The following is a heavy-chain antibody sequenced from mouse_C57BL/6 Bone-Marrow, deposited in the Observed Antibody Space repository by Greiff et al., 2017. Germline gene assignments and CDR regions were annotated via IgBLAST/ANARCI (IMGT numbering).Heavy chain of an antibody. CDR2: IFPGSGST. J-gene: IGHJ4*01. CDR1: GYTFTDYY. D-gene: IGHD1-1*01. Sequence: QVQLQQSGAELVRPGASVKLSCKASGYTFTDYYINWVKQRPGQGLAWIGWIFPGSGSTYYNEKFKGKATLTVDKSSSTAYMLLSSLTSEDSAVYFCANYYGRVYAMDYWGQGTSVTVSS. V-gene: IGHV1-75*01. CDR3: ANYYGRVYAMDY.